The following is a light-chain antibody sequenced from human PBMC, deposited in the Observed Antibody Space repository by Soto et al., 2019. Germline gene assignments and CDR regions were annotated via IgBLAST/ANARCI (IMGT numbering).Light chain of an antibody. Sequence: QSVLTQPPSVSGAPGQRVTISCTGSSSNIGAGYDVHWYQQLPGTAPKLLIYGNSNRPSGVPDRFSGSKSGTSASLAITGLQAEDGADYSCQSYDSSLSGWVFGGGTQLTVL. CDR3: QSYDSSLSGWV. J-gene: IGLJ3*02. V-gene: IGLV1-40*01. CDR2: GNS. CDR1: SSNIGAGYD.